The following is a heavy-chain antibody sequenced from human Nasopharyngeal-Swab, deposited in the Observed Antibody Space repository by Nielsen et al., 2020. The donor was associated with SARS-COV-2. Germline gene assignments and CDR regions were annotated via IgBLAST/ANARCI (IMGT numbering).Heavy chain of an antibody. D-gene: IGHD3-3*01. J-gene: IGHJ3*01. CDR1: GFTFSSYG. CDR2: IWYDGSEK. Sequence: GGSLRPSCAPSGFTFSSYGMHWVRQAPGKGLEWVAVIWYDGSEKSYAASVKGRFTIPRDNSKNTLYLQMNSLRAEDRAVYYFARGPRLLRFLEWLFSLDAFDVWGKGTMVSVSS. CDR3: ARGPRLLRFLEWLFSLDAFDV. V-gene: IGHV3-33*01.